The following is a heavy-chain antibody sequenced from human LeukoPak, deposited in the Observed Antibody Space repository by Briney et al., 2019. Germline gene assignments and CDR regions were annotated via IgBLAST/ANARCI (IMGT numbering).Heavy chain of an antibody. CDR1: GFTVSSNY. J-gene: IGHJ4*02. Sequence: GGSLRLSCAASGFTVSSNYMSWVRQAPGKGLEWVSIIYSGGSTFYADSVKGRFTISRDNSKNTLYLQMNSLRAEDTAVYYCARDLAGVSDYWGQGTLVTVSS. CDR3: ARDLAGVSDY. CDR2: IYSGGST. V-gene: IGHV3-53*01. D-gene: IGHD6-19*01.